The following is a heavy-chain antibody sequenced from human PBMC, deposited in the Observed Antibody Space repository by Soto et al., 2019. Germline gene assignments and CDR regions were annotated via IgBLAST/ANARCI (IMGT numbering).Heavy chain of an antibody. CDR1: GGSISSGDYY. V-gene: IGHV4-31*03. Sequence: SETLSLTCTVSGGSISSGDYYWSWIRQHPGTGLEWIGDIYYSGSTYYNPSLKSRVTISVDTSKNQFSLKLTSVTAADTAVYYCARDKITGLFDYWGQGTLVTVSS. D-gene: IGHD2-8*02. J-gene: IGHJ4*02. CDR2: IYYSGST. CDR3: ARDKITGLFDY.